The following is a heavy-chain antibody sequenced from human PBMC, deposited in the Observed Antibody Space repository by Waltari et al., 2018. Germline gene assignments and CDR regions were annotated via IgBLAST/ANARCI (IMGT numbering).Heavy chain of an antibody. Sequence: EVQLVQSGAEVKKPGESLKISCKGSGYSFPTYWIGRVRQMPGKGLEWMGIIYPGDSDTRYSPSFQGQVTMSADKSISTAFLQWSSLKASDTAMYYCARRSGSGGEDFDYWGQGTLVTVSS. CDR1: GYSFPTYW. J-gene: IGHJ4*02. D-gene: IGHD3-16*01. V-gene: IGHV5-51*01. CDR2: IYPGDSDT. CDR3: ARRSGSGGEDFDY.